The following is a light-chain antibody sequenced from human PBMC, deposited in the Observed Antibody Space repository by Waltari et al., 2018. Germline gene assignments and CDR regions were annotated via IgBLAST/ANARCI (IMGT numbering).Light chain of an antibody. Sequence: DIQMTQSPSSVSASVGDRVTLTCRASQGISTWLAWYQQTPGKAPKLLIVGASALQSGVPSRFSGSGSGTEFTLTISSLQPEDFAVYYCQQASNFPLTFGGGTKIEIK. CDR2: GAS. V-gene: IGKV1-12*01. CDR3: QQASNFPLT. J-gene: IGKJ4*01. CDR1: QGISTW.